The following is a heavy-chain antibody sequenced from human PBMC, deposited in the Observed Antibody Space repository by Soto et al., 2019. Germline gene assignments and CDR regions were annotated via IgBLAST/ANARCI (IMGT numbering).Heavy chain of an antibody. Sequence: SETLSLTCTVSGVSIHNSHSFWAWIRQPPGKGLQFIASVYHNGGAHYNSSLKSRVTISVDTANNQVSLRMRSLTAADTALYYCGRVVEGATRHTDPDSWGQGSLVTVSS. D-gene: IGHD2-21*01. CDR1: GVSIHNSHSF. CDR2: VYHNGGA. V-gene: IGHV4-39*01. CDR3: GRVVEGATRHTDPDS. J-gene: IGHJ5*01.